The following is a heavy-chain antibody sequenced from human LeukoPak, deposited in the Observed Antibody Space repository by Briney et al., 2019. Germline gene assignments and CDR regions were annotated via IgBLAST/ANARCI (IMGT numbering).Heavy chain of an antibody. Sequence: ASVKVSCKASGGTFSSYTISWVRQAPGQGLEWMGGIIPIFGTANYAQKFQGRVTITADASTSTAYMELSSLRSEDTAVYYCARGYSGYGLPHYWGQGTLVTVSS. J-gene: IGHJ4*02. CDR2: IIPIFGTA. CDR3: ARGYSGYGLPHY. CDR1: GGTFSSYT. D-gene: IGHD5-12*01. V-gene: IGHV1-69*01.